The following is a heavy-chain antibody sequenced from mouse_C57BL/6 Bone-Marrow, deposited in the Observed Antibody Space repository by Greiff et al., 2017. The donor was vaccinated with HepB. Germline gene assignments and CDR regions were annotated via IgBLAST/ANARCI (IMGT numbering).Heavy chain of an antibody. CDR1: GYTFTSYW. J-gene: IGHJ1*03. CDR3: ARGAYYSNCGYWYFDV. Sequence: QVQLQQPGAELVKPGASVKMSCKASGYTFTSYWITWVKQRPGQGLEWIGDIYPGSGSTNYNEKFKSKATLTVDTSSSTAYMQLSSLTSEDSEVYYCARGAYYSNCGYWYFDVWGTGTTVTVSS. D-gene: IGHD2-5*01. V-gene: IGHV1-55*01. CDR2: IYPGSGST.